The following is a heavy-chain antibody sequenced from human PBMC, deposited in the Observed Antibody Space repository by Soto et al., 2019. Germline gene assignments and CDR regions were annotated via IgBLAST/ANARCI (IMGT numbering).Heavy chain of an antibody. J-gene: IGHJ4*01. Sequence: GASMKVSRKASGYIFTSYYIHWVRQAPGQGLEWMGWINPFDGSRMFAQSFQGRVTMTRDTSTSTVYMEVSSLRSEDTAVYYCSRVDPGETSPFDHWG. CDR1: GYIFTSYY. V-gene: IGHV1-46*03. D-gene: IGHD3-10*01. CDR3: SRVDPGETSPFDH. CDR2: INPFDGSR.